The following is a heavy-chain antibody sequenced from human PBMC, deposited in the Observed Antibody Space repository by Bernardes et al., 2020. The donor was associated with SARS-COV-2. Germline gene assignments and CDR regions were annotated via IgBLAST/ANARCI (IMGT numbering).Heavy chain of an antibody. CDR2: TSGSGAST. V-gene: IGHV3-23*01. D-gene: IGHD1-26*01. CDR3: AKDHKWELLLEYFDS. J-gene: IGHJ4*02. Sequence: GSLRIPCAASGFAFSRYAMSWVRQAPGTGLEWVSFTSGSGASTYYADSVKGRFTISRDNSKNTLYLQMDSLRDEDTAIYFFAKDHKWELLLEYFDSWGQGTLVTVSS. CDR1: GFAFSRYA.